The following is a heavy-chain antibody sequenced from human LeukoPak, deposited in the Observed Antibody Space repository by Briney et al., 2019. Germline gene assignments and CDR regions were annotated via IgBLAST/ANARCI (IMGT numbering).Heavy chain of an antibody. J-gene: IGHJ6*03. D-gene: IGHD6-19*01. Sequence: NSSETLSLTCTVSGGSISSYYWSWIRQPPGKGLEWIGYIYYSGSTNYNPSLKSRVTISVDTSKNQFSLKLSSVTAADTAVYYCARSRLVTYYYYYMDVWGKGTTVTISS. CDR3: ARSRLVTYYYYYMDV. CDR1: GGSISSYY. CDR2: IYYSGST. V-gene: IGHV4-59*01.